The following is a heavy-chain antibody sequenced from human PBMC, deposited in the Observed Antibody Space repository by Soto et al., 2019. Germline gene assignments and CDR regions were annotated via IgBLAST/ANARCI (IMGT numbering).Heavy chain of an antibody. CDR2: ISYSGST. J-gene: IGHJ4*02. V-gene: IGHV4-59*01. Sequence: QVQLQESGPGLVKPSETLSLTCTVSGASISGDYWSWVRQPPGKGLEWIAWISYSGSTNYNPSFESRVTISVDTSKKQFSLNLSSVTAADTAMYYCARGGASSRYFDYWGQGILVTVSS. CDR3: ARGGASSRYFDY. CDR1: GASISGDY.